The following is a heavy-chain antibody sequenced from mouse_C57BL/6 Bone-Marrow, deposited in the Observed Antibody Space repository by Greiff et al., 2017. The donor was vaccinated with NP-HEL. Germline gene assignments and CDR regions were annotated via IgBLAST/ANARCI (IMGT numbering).Heavy chain of an antibody. CDR1: GYTFTSYW. J-gene: IGHJ4*01. Sequence: QVQLKQPGAELVMPGASVKLSCKASGYTFTSYWMHWVTQRPGQGLEWIGEIDPSDSYTNYNQKFKGKSTLTVDNSSSTAYMQRISLTSEDSAVYYCAREGFHFYAMDYGGQGTSVTVSS. CDR3: AREGFHFYAMDY. CDR2: IDPSDSYT. V-gene: IGHV1-69*01.